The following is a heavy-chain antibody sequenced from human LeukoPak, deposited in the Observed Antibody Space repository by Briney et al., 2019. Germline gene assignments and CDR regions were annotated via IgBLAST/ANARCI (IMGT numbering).Heavy chain of an antibody. CDR2: ISAYNGNT. J-gene: IGHJ5*02. D-gene: IGHD6-6*01. V-gene: IGHV1-18*01. CDR1: GYSFTTYG. Sequence: ASVKASCKASGYSFTTYGVNWVRQAPGQGLEWMGWISAYNGNTKYAQKFQGRVTMTTDTSTSTAYMELRSLRSDDTAVYYCARDSVAVRPGWFDPWGQGTLVTVSS. CDR3: ARDSVAVRPGWFDP.